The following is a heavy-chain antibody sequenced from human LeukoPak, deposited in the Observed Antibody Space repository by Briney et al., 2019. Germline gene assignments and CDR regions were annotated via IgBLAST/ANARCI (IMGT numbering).Heavy chain of an antibody. J-gene: IGHJ4*02. CDR2: IWYDGSNK. D-gene: IGHD6-13*01. CDR1: GFTFSSYG. CDR3: ATDPLAAAALFAFDY. V-gene: IGHV3-33*03. Sequence: PGRSLRLSCAASGFTFSSYGMHWVRQAPGKGLEWVAVIWYDGSNKYYADSVKGRFTISRDNSKNTLYLQMNSLRAEDTAVYYCATDPLAAAALFAFDYWGQGTLVTVSS.